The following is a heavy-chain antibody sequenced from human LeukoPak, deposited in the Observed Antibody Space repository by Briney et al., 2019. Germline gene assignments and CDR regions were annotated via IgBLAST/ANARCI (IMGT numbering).Heavy chain of an antibody. J-gene: IGHJ4*02. CDR3: ARVVPSGGFDY. CDR1: GYTFTNYG. D-gene: IGHD3-10*01. CDR2: ISAYNGNT. Sequence: ASVKVSCKASGYTFTNYGISWVRQAPGQGLEWMGWISAYNGNTNYAQKLQGRATMTTDTSTSTAYMDLRSLRSDDTAVYYCARVVPSGGFDYWGQGTLVTVSS. V-gene: IGHV1-18*01.